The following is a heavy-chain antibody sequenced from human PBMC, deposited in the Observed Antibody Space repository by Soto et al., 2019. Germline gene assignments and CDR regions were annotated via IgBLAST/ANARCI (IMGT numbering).Heavy chain of an antibody. V-gene: IGHV4-59*01. CDR1: GGSISDYQ. D-gene: IGHD3-16*01. Sequence: QVQLQESGPGLAKPSETLSLTCSISGGSISDYQWNWIRQPPGKGLEWIGYIYYSGGTNYHPSLKSRLTISLDTSTRQFSLRLRSVTAADTAVYYCARMRGLGEISPYLDYWGQGALVTVSS. CDR2: IYYSGGT. J-gene: IGHJ4*02. CDR3: ARMRGLGEISPYLDY.